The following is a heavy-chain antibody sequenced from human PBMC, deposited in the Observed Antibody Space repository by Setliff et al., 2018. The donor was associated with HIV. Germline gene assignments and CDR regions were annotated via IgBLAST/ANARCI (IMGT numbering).Heavy chain of an antibody. CDR1: GDSVSSRSYY. CDR3: ARVFVDTAVLRVLEYYFDS. D-gene: IGHD5-18*01. CDR2: MYYSGST. J-gene: IGHJ4*02. Sequence: SETLSLTCTVSGDSVSSRSYYWSWIRQPPGTGLEWIGSMYYSGSTYYTPPIQSRITISLDTSKNQFSLRMRSVTAADTAVYSCARVFVDTAVLRVLEYYFDSWGRGTLVTVSS. V-gene: IGHV4-39*07.